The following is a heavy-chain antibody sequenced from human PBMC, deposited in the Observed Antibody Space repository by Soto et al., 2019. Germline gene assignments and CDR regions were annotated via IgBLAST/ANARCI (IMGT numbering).Heavy chain of an antibody. CDR1: GYTFTSYG. J-gene: IGHJ4*02. Sequence: ASVKVSCKASGYTFTSYGISWVRQAPGQGLEWMGWISAYNGNTNYAQKLQGRVTMTTDTSTSTAYMELRSLSSDDTAVYYCARDLMEMATIRYFDYWGQGTLVTVSS. CDR2: ISAYNGNT. D-gene: IGHD5-12*01. CDR3: ARDLMEMATIRYFDY. V-gene: IGHV1-18*04.